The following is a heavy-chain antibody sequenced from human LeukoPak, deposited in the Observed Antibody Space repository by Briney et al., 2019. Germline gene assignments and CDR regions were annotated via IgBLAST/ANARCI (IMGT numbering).Heavy chain of an antibody. V-gene: IGHV5-51*01. CDR2: IYPGDSDT. CDR3: AGYQLVVGGDYYYYGMDV. Sequence: GESLQISCKGSGYSLTSYCIGWVRQLPGKGLEWMGIIYPGDSDTRYSPSFQGHVTISADKSISTAYLQWSSLQASDTAMYYCAGYQLVVGGDYYYYGMDVWGQGTTVTVSS. CDR1: GYSLTSYC. J-gene: IGHJ6*02. D-gene: IGHD2-2*01.